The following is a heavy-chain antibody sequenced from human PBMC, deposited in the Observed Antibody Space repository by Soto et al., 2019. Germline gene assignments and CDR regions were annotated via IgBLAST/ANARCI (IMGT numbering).Heavy chain of an antibody. CDR1: GFTFTNAW. V-gene: IGHV3-15*01. CDR2: IKSKSDGGTI. J-gene: IGHJ3*02. Sequence: VQLVESGGGLVKPGGSLRLSCAASGFTFTNAWMTWVRQGPGKGLEWVGRIKSKSDGGTIDYAAPVKGRFTISRDDSKNTLYLQTNSLKTEDTAVYYCTTGPNLRPLAAFDIWGQGTVVTVFS. CDR3: TTGPNLRPLAAFDI.